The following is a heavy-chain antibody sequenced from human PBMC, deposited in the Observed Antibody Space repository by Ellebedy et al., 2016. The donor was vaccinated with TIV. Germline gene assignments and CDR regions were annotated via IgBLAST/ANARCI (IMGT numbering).Heavy chain of an antibody. V-gene: IGHV3-49*03. J-gene: IGHJ6*02. D-gene: IGHD2-15*01. Sequence: GESLKISCTASGFTFGEYAMSWFRQAPGKGLEWVSFIRSKANGGTTEYAASVKGRFTISRDDSKSIAYLQMNSLKTEDTAVYYCTRYFEDERMKLYYYYYGMDVWGQGTTVTVSS. CDR3: TRYFEDERMKLYYYYYGMDV. CDR2: IRSKANGGTT. CDR1: GFTFGEYA.